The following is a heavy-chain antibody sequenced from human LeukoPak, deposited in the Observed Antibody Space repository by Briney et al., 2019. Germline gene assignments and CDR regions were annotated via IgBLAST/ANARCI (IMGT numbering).Heavy chain of an antibody. CDR1: GFTFSDYC. J-gene: IGHJ4*02. D-gene: IGHD4-17*01. CDR3: AVTTRSREFDY. V-gene: IGHV3-7*01. Sequence: GGSLRLSCAASGFTFSDYCMSWVRQDPGKGLAWVANIRQDGGDFNYVDSVKGRFTISRDNARNSLFLQMNNLRVEDTAVYYCAVTTRSREFDYWGQGTLVTVSS. CDR2: IRQDGGDF.